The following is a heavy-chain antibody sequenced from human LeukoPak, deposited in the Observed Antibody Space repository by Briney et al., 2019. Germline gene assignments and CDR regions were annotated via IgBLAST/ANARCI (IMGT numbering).Heavy chain of an antibody. CDR2: ISSSSSNI. V-gene: IGHV3-21*04. CDR3: TREKPSDWEYLYCDY. CDR1: GFTFSTYS. Sequence: SGGSLRLSCAASGFTFSTYSINWVRQAPGKGLEWVSSISSSSSNIYYADSVKGRFTISRDNAKNSLYLQMNSLRAEDTAVYYCTREKPSDWEYLYCDYWGQGALVTVSS. J-gene: IGHJ4*02. D-gene: IGHD2-21*02.